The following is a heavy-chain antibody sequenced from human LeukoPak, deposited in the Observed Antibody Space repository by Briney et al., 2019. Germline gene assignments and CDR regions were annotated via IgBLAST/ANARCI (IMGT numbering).Heavy chain of an antibody. CDR3: AGGSSAFDI. Sequence: SQTLSLTCALSGDSVSSNTAAWNWIRQSPSRGLEWLGRTYYRSKWYTEYALSVKSRIAINPDTSKNQFSLQLNSVTPEDTAVYYCAGGSSAFDIRGQGTMVTVSS. J-gene: IGHJ3*02. V-gene: IGHV6-1*01. CDR2: TYYRSKWYT. CDR1: GDSVSSNTAA.